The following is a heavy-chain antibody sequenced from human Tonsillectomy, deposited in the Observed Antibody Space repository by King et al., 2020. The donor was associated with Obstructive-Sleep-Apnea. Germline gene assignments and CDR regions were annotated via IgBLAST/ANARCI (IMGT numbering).Heavy chain of an antibody. CDR1: GGSISGYY. V-gene: IGHV4-59*01. Sequence: VQLQESGPGLVKPSETLSLTCAVSGGSISGYYWSWIRQPPGKGMEWIAYIYSSGSTRYSPSLKSRVTISVDTSKNQFSLKMKSVTAADTSVYYCASQAGSSLTLGWFDPWGQGTLVTVSS. CDR2: IYSSGST. CDR3: ASQAGSSLTLGWFDP. J-gene: IGHJ5*02. D-gene: IGHD6-13*01.